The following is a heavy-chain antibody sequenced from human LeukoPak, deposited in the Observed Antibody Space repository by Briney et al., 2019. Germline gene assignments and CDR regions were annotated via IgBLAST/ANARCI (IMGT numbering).Heavy chain of an antibody. CDR1: GGPMSDSIT. CDR3: AKVLTAAGLDL. Sequence: SETLSLTCSVSGGPMSDSITWGWVRQPPGKGLEWLANIHDDGRTAPNPSLRSRLTISQDRSKNQFSLKVSSVTAADTAFYYCAKVLTAAGLDLWGQGILVTVSS. D-gene: IGHD6-25*01. CDR2: IHDDGRT. J-gene: IGHJ5*02. V-gene: IGHV4/OR15-8*01.